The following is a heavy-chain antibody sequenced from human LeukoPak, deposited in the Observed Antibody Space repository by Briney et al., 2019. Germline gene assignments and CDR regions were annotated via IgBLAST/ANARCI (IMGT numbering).Heavy chain of an antibody. CDR3: ARGVAATY. CDR2: IYPGDSDT. Sequence: SSSSYYWGWIRQPPGKGLEWIGSIYPGDSDTIYSPSFQGQVTISVDKSISTAYLQWSSLKASDTAMYYCARGVAATYWGQGTLVTVSS. D-gene: IGHD2-15*01. J-gene: IGHJ4*02. V-gene: IGHV5-51*01. CDR1: SSSSYY.